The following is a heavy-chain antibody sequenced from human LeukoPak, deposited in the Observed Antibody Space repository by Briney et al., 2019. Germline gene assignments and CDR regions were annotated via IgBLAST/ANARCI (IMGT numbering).Heavy chain of an antibody. D-gene: IGHD2-2*01. CDR2: INPNSGGT. J-gene: IGHJ4*02. CDR3: ARDLVGMPGGDFDY. V-gene: IGHV1-2*02. CDR1: GYTFTGYY. Sequence: ASVKVSCKASGYTFTGYYMHWVRQAPGQGLEWMGWINPNSGGTNYAQKFQGRVTMTRDTSISTAYMELSRVRSDDTAVYYCARDLVGMPGGDFDYWGQGTLVTVSS.